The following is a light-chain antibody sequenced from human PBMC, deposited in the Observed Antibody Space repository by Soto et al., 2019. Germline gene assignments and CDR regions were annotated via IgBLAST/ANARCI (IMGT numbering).Light chain of an antibody. CDR2: SAA. V-gene: IGKV3-20*01. CDR3: QQYGSSPPWT. Sequence: ENVLTQSPGTLSLSPGERATLSCRASQSVSSTYLAWYQQKPGQPPRLLIYSAASRATGIPDRFSGSGSGTDFTLTISRLEPEEFAVYYCQQYGSSPPWTFGPGTKVEIK. CDR1: QSVSSTY. J-gene: IGKJ1*01.